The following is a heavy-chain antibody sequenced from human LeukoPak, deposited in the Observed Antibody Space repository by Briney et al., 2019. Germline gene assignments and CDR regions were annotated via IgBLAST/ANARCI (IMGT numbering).Heavy chain of an antibody. CDR1: GFSFSGYA. CDR2: ISYNGGRK. CDR3: ARQEARNYYYEGLDY. Sequence: GGSLRLSCVASGFSFSGYAIHWVRQAPGKGLEWVALISYNGGRKDYADSVKGRFTIDRDNSKDTVYLQMNSLRPDDTAIYFCARQEARNYYYEGLDYWGQGNLVTVSS. J-gene: IGHJ4*02. D-gene: IGHD3-22*01. V-gene: IGHV3-30*04.